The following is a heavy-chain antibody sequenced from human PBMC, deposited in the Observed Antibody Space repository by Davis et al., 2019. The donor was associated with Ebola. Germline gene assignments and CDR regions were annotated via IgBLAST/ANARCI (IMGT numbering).Heavy chain of an antibody. V-gene: IGHV3-21*01. D-gene: IGHD3-16*01. CDR1: GFTFSNAW. CDR3: ATSGRDYPTNWFDP. Sequence: GGSLRLSCAASGFTFSNAWMSWVRQAPGKGLEWVSSISSSSSYIYYADSVKGRFTISRDNAKNSLYLQMNSLRAEDTAVYYCATSGRDYPTNWFDPWGQGTLVTVSS. CDR2: ISSSSSYI. J-gene: IGHJ5*02.